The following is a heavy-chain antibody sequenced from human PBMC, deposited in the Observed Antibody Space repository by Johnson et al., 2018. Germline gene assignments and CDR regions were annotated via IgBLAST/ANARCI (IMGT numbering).Heavy chain of an antibody. D-gene: IGHD3-16*01. CDR1: GGSFSGYH. V-gene: IGHV4-34*01. CDR3: ARGLGAFDI. CDR2: INHSGSP. Sequence: QVQLQQWGAGLLKPSETLSLTCAVYGGSFSGYHWSWIRQPPGKGLEWIVEINHSGSPNYNPSHTSRVTISIDTSKNQFSLNMSCVTAADTAVYYCARGLGAFDIWGQGTMVTVSS. J-gene: IGHJ3*02.